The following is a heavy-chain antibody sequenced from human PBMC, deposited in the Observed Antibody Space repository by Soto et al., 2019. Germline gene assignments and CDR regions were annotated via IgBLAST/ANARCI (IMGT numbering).Heavy chain of an antibody. CDR3: AREAYYDSSGIRLDRYAP. D-gene: IGHD3-22*01. CDR1: GFTFSSHS. Sequence: GGSLRLSCAASGFTFSSHSMNWVRQAPGKGLEWVSYISSSSGTIYYADSVKGRFTISSDNAKNSLYLQMNSLRDEDTAVYYCAREAYYDSSGIRLDRYAPSGQGTLVTVSS. J-gene: IGHJ5*02. V-gene: IGHV3-48*02. CDR2: ISSSSGTI.